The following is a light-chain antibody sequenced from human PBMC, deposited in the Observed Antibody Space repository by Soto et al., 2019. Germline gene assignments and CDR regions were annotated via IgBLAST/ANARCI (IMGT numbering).Light chain of an antibody. CDR1: QNVSSN. J-gene: IGKJ5*01. V-gene: IGKV3-15*01. Sequence: EIVMTQSPATLTVSPGERATLSCRASQNVSSNLAWYQQKPGQAPRLLIYGASTRATGIPARFSGSGSGTEFALTIGSLQSEDFAVYYCQQYNNWPPITFGQGTRLEIK. CDR3: QQYNNWPPIT. CDR2: GAS.